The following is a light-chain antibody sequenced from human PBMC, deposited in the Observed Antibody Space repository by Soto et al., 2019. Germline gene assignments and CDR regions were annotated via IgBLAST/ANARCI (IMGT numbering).Light chain of an antibody. Sequence: QSALTQPASVSGSPGQSIAISCTGTSSDVGSYISVSWYQQYPGIALKLMIHDVNNRPSGISVRFSGSMFGNTASLTISGLQAEDEADYYCSSFTSSTSYVFGTGTKVTVL. CDR2: DVN. J-gene: IGLJ1*01. CDR1: SSDVGSYIS. CDR3: SSFTSSTSYV. V-gene: IGLV2-14*03.